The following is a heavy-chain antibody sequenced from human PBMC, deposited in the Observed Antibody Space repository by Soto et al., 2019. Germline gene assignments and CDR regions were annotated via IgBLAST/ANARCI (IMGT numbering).Heavy chain of an antibody. CDR1: GYSFTSYW. V-gene: IGHV5-10-1*01. Sequence: GESLKISCKGSGYSFTSYWISWVRQMPGKGLEWMGRIDPSDSYTNCSPSFQGHVTISADKSISTAYLQWSSLKASDTAMYYCTTTVTTEDYYYYGMDVWGQGTTVTVSS. J-gene: IGHJ6*02. CDR2: IDPSDSYT. CDR3: TTTVTTEDYYYYGMDV. D-gene: IGHD4-17*01.